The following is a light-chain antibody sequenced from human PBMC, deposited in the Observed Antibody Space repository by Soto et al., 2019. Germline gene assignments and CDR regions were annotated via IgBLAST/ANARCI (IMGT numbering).Light chain of an antibody. J-gene: IGLJ2*01. CDR3: SSYTTSSTLV. CDR1: SSDVGGYNY. Sequence: QSVLTQPASVSGSPGQSITISCTGTSSDVGGYNYVSWYQQHPGKAPKFMIYEVSHRPSGVSNRFSGSKSGNTASLTISGLQAEDEADYYCSSYTTSSTLVFGGGTKVTVL. V-gene: IGLV2-14*01. CDR2: EVS.